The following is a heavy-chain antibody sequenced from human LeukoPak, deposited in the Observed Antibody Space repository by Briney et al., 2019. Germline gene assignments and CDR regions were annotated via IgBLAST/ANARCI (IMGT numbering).Heavy chain of an antibody. Sequence: PSETLSLTCTVSGGSISSGDYYWSWIRQPPGKGLEWIGYIYYSGSTYYNPSLKSRVTISVDTSKNQFSLKLSSVTAADTAVYYCARQLDLKYFDYWGQGTLVTVSS. D-gene: IGHD1-1*01. CDR2: IYYSGST. CDR1: GGSISSGDYY. CDR3: ARQLDLKYFDY. J-gene: IGHJ4*02. V-gene: IGHV4-30-4*08.